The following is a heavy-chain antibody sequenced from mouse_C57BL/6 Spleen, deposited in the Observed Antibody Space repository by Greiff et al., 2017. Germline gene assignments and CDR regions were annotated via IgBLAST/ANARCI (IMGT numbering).Heavy chain of an antibody. V-gene: IGHV3-6*01. CDR1: GYSITSGYY. J-gene: IGHJ4*01. D-gene: IGHD2-5*01. CDR3: ARDRNSNYGAMDY. CDR2: ISYDGSN. Sequence: EVQLQESGPGLVKPSQSLSLTCSVTGYSITSGYYWNWIRQFPGNKLEWMGYISYDGSNNYNPSLKNRISITRDTSKNQFFLKLNSVTTEDTATYYCARDRNSNYGAMDYWGQGTSVTVSS.